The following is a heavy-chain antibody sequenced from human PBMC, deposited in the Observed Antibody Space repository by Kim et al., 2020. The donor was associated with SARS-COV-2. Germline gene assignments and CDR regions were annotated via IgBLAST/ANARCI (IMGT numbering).Heavy chain of an antibody. V-gene: IGHV4-34*01. D-gene: IGHD1-1*01. CDR1: GGSFSGYY. J-gene: IGHJ4*02. CDR2: INHSGST. CDR3: ARLNMGWKGLDY. Sequence: SETLSLTCAVYGGSFSGYYWSWIRQPPGKGLEWIGEINHSGSTNYNPSLKSRVTISVDTSKNQFSLKLSSVTAADTAVSYCARLNMGWKGLDYLGQGTLV.